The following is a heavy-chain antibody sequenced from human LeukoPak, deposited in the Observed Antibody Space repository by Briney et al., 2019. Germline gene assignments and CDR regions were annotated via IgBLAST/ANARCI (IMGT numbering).Heavy chain of an antibody. D-gene: IGHD6-13*01. Sequence: GASVKVSCKASGYTFTSYGISWVRQAPGQGLEGMGWISAYNGNTNYAQKLKGRVTMTTDTSTSTAYMELRSLRSDDTAVYYCARVGIAAAGPSWEKDYWGQGTLVTVSS. CDR2: ISAYNGNT. V-gene: IGHV1-18*01. CDR3: ARVGIAAAGPSWEKDY. J-gene: IGHJ4*02. CDR1: GYTFTSYG.